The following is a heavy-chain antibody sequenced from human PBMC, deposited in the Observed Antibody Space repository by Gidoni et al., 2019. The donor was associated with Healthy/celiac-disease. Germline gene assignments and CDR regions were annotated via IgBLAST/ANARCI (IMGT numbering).Heavy chain of an antibody. V-gene: IGHV3-73*01. Sequence: RSKANSYATAYAASVKGRFTISRDDSKNTAYLQMNSLKTEDTAVYYCKWQPYCGGDCYSDYWGQGTLVTVSS. CDR3: KWQPYCGGDCYSDY. CDR2: RSKANSYAT. J-gene: IGHJ4*02. D-gene: IGHD2-21*02.